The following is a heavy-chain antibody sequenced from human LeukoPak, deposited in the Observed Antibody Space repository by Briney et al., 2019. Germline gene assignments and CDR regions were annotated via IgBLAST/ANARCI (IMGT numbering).Heavy chain of an antibody. V-gene: IGHV3-13*01. J-gene: IGHJ5*02. Sequence: GGSLRLSCAASGFTFSSYDMHWVRQATGKGLEWVSAIGTAGDTYYPGSVKGRFTISRENAKNSLYPQMNSLRSEDTAVYYCARLGYGDYPPKLIWFDPWGQGTLVTVSS. CDR2: IGTAGDT. D-gene: IGHD4-17*01. CDR3: ARLGYGDYPPKLIWFDP. CDR1: GFTFSSYD.